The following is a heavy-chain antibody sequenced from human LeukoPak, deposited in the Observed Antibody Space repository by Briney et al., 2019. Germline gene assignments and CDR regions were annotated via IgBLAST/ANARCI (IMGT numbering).Heavy chain of an antibody. CDR1: GGSISSSNYY. V-gene: IGHV4-39*07. Sequence: SETLSLTCIVSGGSISSSNYYWGWIRQSPGKGLEWIGSIYSRGSTYYNPSLKSRVIVSSDMSKNQFSLMLNSVTAADTAVYYCARLTTVTPRTAFDIWGQGTLVTVSS. CDR2: IYSRGST. J-gene: IGHJ3*02. D-gene: IGHD4-17*01. CDR3: ARLTTVTPRTAFDI.